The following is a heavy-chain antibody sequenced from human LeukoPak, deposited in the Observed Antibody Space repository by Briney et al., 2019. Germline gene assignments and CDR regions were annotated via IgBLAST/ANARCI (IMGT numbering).Heavy chain of an antibody. CDR3: ARGSLAYCGGDCYSVWFDP. CDR2: INPNSGGT. Sequence: ASVKVSCKASGYTFTGYYMHWVRQAPGQGLELMGWINPNSGGTNYAQKFQGRVTMTRDTSISTAYMELSRLRSDDTAVYYCARGSLAYCGGDCYSVWFDPWGQGTLVTVSS. CDR1: GYTFTGYY. D-gene: IGHD2-21*02. V-gene: IGHV1-2*02. J-gene: IGHJ5*02.